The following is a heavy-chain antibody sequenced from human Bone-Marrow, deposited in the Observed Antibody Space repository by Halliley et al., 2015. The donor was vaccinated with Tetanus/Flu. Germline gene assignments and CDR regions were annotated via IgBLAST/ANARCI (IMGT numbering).Heavy chain of an antibody. J-gene: IGHJ4*02. V-gene: IGHV3-7*03. CDR3: TRGMGPNDAAY. Sequence: SLRLSCVGSGFTFSGYWLSWVRRAPGKGLEWMVNINEEGRDKHYVDSVRGRFTISRDNAKNTVFLQMNSLRPEDTAVYYCTRGMGPNDAAYWGQGTQVTVSS. CDR1: GFTFSGYW. D-gene: IGHD1-1*01. CDR2: INEEGRDK.